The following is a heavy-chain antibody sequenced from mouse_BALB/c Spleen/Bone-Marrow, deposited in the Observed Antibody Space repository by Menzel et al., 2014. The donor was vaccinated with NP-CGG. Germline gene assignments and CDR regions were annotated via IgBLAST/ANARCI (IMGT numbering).Heavy chain of an antibody. V-gene: IGHV5-6-5*01. CDR2: ISSGGST. CDR1: GFTFSSYA. CDR3: ARGYDGYYGFAY. Sequence: VQRVESGGGLVKPGGSLKLSCAASGFTFSSYAMSWVRQTPEKRLEWVASISSGGSTYYPDSVKGRFTISRDNARNILYLQMSSLRSEDTAMYYCARGYDGYYGFAYWGQGTLVTVSA. D-gene: IGHD2-3*01. J-gene: IGHJ3*01.